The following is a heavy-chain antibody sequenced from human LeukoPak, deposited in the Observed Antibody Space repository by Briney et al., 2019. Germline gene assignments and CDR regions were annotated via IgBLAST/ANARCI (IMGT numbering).Heavy chain of an antibody. CDR3: TRGDGYMSFDY. Sequence: PSETLSLTCTVSGGSISSGGYYWSWIRQHPGKGLEWIGYIYYSGSTHYNPSLKSRATISVDTSKNQLSLKLSSVTAADTAVYYCTRGDGYMSFDYWGQGTLVTVSS. CDR2: IYYSGST. J-gene: IGHJ4*02. D-gene: IGHD5-24*01. CDR1: GGSISSGGYY. V-gene: IGHV4-31*03.